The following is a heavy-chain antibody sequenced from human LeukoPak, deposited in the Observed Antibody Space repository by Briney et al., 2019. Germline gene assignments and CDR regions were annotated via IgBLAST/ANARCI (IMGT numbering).Heavy chain of an antibody. J-gene: IGHJ3*02. CDR1: GFTLSSYA. Sequence: PGGSLRLSCAASGFTLSSYAMHWVRQAPGKGLGWVAVISYDRSNKYYADSVKGRFTISRDNSKNTLYLQMNSLRAEDTAVYYCARFWERAFDIWGQGTMVTVSS. CDR3: ARFWERAFDI. CDR2: ISYDRSNK. V-gene: IGHV3-30*01. D-gene: IGHD1-26*01.